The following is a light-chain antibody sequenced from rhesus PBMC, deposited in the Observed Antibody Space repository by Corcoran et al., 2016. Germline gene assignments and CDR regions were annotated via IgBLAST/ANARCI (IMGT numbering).Light chain of an antibody. Sequence: EIVLTQSPATLSLSPGERVTLSCRASQRVSSNLAWYVQKPGQTPRLLIYHASNRANGIPDRFSGSGSGADFTLTITSLDPEDVGVYYCQQYNIWLTFGGGTKVDLK. CDR2: HAS. CDR1: QRVSSN. J-gene: IGKJ4*01. V-gene: IGKV3-35*01. CDR3: QQYNIWLT.